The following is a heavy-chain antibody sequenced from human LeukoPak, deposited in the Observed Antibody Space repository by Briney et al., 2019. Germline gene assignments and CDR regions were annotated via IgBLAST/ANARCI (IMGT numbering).Heavy chain of an antibody. Sequence: GGSLRLSCVTSGFRFSSFGMHWVRQAPGKGLEWVAGIYFDGTKKNYADSVKGRFTLSRDNSNNTLYLQMNSLRVEDTAVYFCAKDQSIGHYYFYYMGVWGKGTTVTVSS. D-gene: IGHD3-22*01. CDR1: GFRFSSFG. J-gene: IGHJ6*03. CDR2: IYFDGTKK. CDR3: AKDQSIGHYYFYYMGV. V-gene: IGHV3-33*06.